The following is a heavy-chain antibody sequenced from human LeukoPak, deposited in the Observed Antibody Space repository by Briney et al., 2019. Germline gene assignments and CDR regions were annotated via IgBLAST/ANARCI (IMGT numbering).Heavy chain of an antibody. CDR1: GGTFSSYA. D-gene: IGHD1-26*01. V-gene: IGHV1-69*06. CDR2: IIPIFGTA. J-gene: IGHJ4*02. Sequence: ASVKVSCKASGGTFSSYAITWVRQAPGQGLEWMGGIIPIFGTANYAQKFQGRVTITADKSTNTAYMELTSLRSDDTAVYYCAREESIGSYQFLNDYWGQGTLVTVSS. CDR3: AREESIGSYQFLNDY.